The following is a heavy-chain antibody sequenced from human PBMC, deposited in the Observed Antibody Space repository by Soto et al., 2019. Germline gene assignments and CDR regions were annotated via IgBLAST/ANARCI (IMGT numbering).Heavy chain of an antibody. CDR1: GGSFSGYY. Sequence: PSETLSLTCAVYGGSFSGYYWSWIRQPPGKGLEWIGEINHSGSTNYNPSLKSRVTISVDTSKNQFSLKLSSVTAADTAVYYCARGYGSSGWYFDYRGQGTLVTVSS. CDR2: INHSGST. V-gene: IGHV4-34*01. CDR3: ARGYGSSGWYFDY. D-gene: IGHD6-19*01. J-gene: IGHJ4*02.